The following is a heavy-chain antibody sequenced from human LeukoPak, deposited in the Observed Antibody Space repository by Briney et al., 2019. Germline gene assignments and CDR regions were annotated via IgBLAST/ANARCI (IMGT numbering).Heavy chain of an antibody. CDR1: GFTFSSYW. J-gene: IGHJ3*01. Sequence: GGSLRLSCAASGFTFSSYWMDWVRQVPGKGLEWVANIKQDGIEKYFVGPVKGRFAISRDNAKNSLYLQMNSLRVEDTAVYYCAREGMVRGVPDAFDLWGQGTMVTVSS. V-gene: IGHV3-7*01. D-gene: IGHD3-10*01. CDR3: AREGMVRGVPDAFDL. CDR2: IKQDGIEK.